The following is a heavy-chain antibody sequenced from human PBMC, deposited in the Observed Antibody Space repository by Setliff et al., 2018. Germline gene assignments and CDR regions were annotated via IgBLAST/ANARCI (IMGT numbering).Heavy chain of an antibody. CDR1: GGSISSGGYY. CDR3: ARGGYYYDSSGYYQASYYYYYGMDV. Sequence: PSETLSLTCTVSGGSISSGGYYWSWIRQHPGKGLEWIGYIYYSGSTYYNPSLKSRVTISVDTSKNQFSLKLSSVTAADTAVYYCARGGYYYDSSGYYQASYYYYYGMDVWGQGTTVTVSS. J-gene: IGHJ6*02. CDR2: IYYSGST. D-gene: IGHD3-22*01. V-gene: IGHV4-31*03.